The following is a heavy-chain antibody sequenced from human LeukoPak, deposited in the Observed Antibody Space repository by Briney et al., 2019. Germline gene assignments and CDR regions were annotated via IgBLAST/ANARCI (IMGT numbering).Heavy chain of an antibody. CDR2: INNDGSST. CDR3: AREYDYDSSGRTTLDY. CDR1: GFTFSHSW. D-gene: IGHD3-22*01. V-gene: IGHV3-74*01. J-gene: IGHJ4*02. Sequence: GGSLRLSCAGSGFTFSHSWMHWVRQAPGRGLVWVSRINNDGSSTNYADSVRGRFTISRDNSKNTLYLQMNSLRAEDTAVYYCAREYDYDSSGRTTLDYWGQGTLVTVSS.